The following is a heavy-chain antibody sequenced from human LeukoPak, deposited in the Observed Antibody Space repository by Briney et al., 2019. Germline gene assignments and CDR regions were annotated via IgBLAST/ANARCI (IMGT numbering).Heavy chain of an antibody. CDR3: ARGFYDYGDYGGNWFDP. D-gene: IGHD4-17*01. J-gene: IGHJ5*02. CDR1: GYTFTSYD. Sequence: ASVKVSCKASGYTFTSYDINWVRQAPGQGLEGMGWMNPNSGNTVYAQKFQGRVTMTRNTSISTAYMELSSLRSKDTAVYYCARGFYDYGDYGGNWFDPWGQGTLVTVSS. V-gene: IGHV1-8*01. CDR2: MNPNSGNT.